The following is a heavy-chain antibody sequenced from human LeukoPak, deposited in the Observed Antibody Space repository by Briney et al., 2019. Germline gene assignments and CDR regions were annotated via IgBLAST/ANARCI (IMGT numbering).Heavy chain of an antibody. J-gene: IGHJ4*02. V-gene: IGHV4-31*03. Sequence: PSETLSLTCTVSGGSISSGGNYWSWIRQRPGKGLEWIGYIDYSGSTYYNPSLQSRVTISVDTSKNQFSLKLSAVTAADTAVYYCASDRGIFIDYWGQGTLVTVSS. CDR2: IDYSGST. D-gene: IGHD2-15*01. CDR3: ASDRGIFIDY. CDR1: GGSISSGGNY.